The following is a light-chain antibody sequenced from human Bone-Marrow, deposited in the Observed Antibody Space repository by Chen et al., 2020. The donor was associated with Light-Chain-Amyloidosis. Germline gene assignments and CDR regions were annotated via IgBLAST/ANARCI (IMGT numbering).Light chain of an antibody. CDR1: RSSIGTNT. J-gene: IGLJ2*01. CDR3: GAMDDGLNGVL. V-gene: IGLV1-44*01. CDR2: FNS. Sequence: QSVLTQPPSASGTPGQRVTISCSGSRSSIGTNTVNWYQQFPGTAPKLLIYFNSQRPSGVPDRFSGSQSCNSAPLAHRWVQSGDGADYFRGAMDDGLNGVLFGGGTKLTVL.